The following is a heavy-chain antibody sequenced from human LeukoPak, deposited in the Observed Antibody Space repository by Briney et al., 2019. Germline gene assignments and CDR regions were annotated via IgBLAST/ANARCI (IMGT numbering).Heavy chain of an antibody. V-gene: IGHV4-34*01. J-gene: IGHJ5*02. CDR2: INHSGYT. CDR3: AKTRAGYIVA. D-gene: IGHD5-24*01. Sequence: SETLSLTCAVSGGSLSGSFWSWIRQPRGKGLEWIGEINHSGYTNYKPSLKSRVTIPVDTSKNQLSLNLTSVTAADTAVYYCAKTRAGYIVAWGQGSLVTVSS. CDR1: GGSLSGSF.